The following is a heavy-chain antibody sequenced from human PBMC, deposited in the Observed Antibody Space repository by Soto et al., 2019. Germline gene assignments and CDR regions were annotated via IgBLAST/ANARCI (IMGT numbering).Heavy chain of an antibody. CDR3: AKGSFWSGYRQLQPGSEKEDYFDY. D-gene: IGHD3-3*01. Sequence: GGSLRLSCAASGFTFSSYAMSWVRQAPGKGLEWVSAISGSGGSTYYADSVKGRFTISRDNSKNTLYLQMNSLRAEDTAVYYCAKGSFWSGYRQLQPGSEKEDYFDYWGQGTLVTVSS. V-gene: IGHV3-23*01. CDR1: GFTFSSYA. J-gene: IGHJ4*02. CDR2: ISGSGGST.